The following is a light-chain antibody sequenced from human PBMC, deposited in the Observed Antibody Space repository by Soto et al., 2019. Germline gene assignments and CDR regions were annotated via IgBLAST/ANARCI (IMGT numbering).Light chain of an antibody. J-gene: IGLJ3*02. CDR2: EVT. CDR1: SSDIGNYNF. CDR3: CSYAGSSTLV. V-gene: IGLV2-23*02. Sequence: QSALTQPASVSGSPGQSITVSCTGTSSDIGNYNFVSWYQHHPGKAPKLMIYEVTKRPSGVSDRFSGSKSGNTASLTISGLQAEDESYYYCCSYAGSSTLVFGGGTQLTVL.